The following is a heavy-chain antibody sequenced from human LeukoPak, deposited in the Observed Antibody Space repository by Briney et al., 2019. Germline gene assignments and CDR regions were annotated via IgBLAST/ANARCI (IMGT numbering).Heavy chain of an antibody. V-gene: IGHV4-34*01. CDR1: GGSFSGYY. D-gene: IGHD2/OR15-2a*01. CDR3: ARDRRGDDSIYMDV. Sequence: SETLSLTCAVYGGSFSGYYWSWIRQPPGKGLEWIGEINHSGSTNYNPSLKSRVTISVDTSKNQFSLKLSSVTAADTAVYYCARDRRGDDSIYMDVWGKGTTVTISS. J-gene: IGHJ6*03. CDR2: INHSGST.